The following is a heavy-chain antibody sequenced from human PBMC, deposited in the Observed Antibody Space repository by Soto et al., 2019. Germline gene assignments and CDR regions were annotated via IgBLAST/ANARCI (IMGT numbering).Heavy chain of an antibody. V-gene: IGHV4-31*03. J-gene: IGHJ4*02. CDR2: IYYSGST. CDR1: GGSISSGGYY. CDR3: ARGTIAAQMIDY. Sequence: SETLSLTCTVSGGSISSGGYYWSWIRQHPGKGLEWIGYIYYSGSTYYNPSLKSRVTISVDTSKNQFSLKLSSVTAADTAVYYCARGTIAAQMIDYWGQGTLVTVSS. D-gene: IGHD6-6*01.